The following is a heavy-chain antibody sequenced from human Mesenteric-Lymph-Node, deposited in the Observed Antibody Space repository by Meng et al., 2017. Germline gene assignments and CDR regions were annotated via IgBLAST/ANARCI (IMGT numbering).Heavy chain of an antibody. CDR1: GGSMSSTSW. CDR3: ARADKVRFDY. V-gene: IGHV4-4*02. CDR2: IYHSGST. Sequence: RLQGSGPCLGKPSGLLSLNWSGSGGSMSSTSWWSLVSQPPGKGLEWIGEIYHSGSTNYNPSLKSRVRISVDKSKNQFSLKLSSVTAADTAVYYCARADKVRFDYWGQGTLVTVSS. J-gene: IGHJ4*02.